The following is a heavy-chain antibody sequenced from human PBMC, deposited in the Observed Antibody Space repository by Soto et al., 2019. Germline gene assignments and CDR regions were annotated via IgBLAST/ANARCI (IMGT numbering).Heavy chain of an antibody. D-gene: IGHD6-6*01. V-gene: IGHV3-73*01. CDR1: GFTFSGSA. CDR3: TSVLDSSSPYYYYYGMDV. Sequence: GGSLRLSCAASGFTFSGSAMHWVRQASGKGLEWVGRIRSKANSYATAYAASVKGRFTISRDDSKNTAYLQMNSLKTEDTAVYYCTSVLDSSSPYYYYYGMDVWGQGTTVTVSS. CDR2: IRSKANSYAT. J-gene: IGHJ6*02.